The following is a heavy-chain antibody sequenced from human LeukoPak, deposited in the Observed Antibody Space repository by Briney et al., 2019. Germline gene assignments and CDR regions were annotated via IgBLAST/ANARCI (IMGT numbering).Heavy chain of an antibody. Sequence: GGSLRLSCAASGFTFSSYAMTWVRQAPGKGLEWVSGISGSGGGTYYGDSVKGRVTISRDNSKNTLYLQMNSLRAEDTALYYCVKGLEDLHDSTGYYSNWFDPWGQGTLVTVSS. CDR1: GFTFSSYA. CDR2: ISGSGGGT. V-gene: IGHV3-23*01. D-gene: IGHD3-22*01. CDR3: VKGLEDLHDSTGYYSNWFDP. J-gene: IGHJ5*02.